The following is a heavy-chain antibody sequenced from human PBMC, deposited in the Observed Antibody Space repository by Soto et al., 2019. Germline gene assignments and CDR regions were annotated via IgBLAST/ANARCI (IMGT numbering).Heavy chain of an antibody. CDR1: LFTFSIYA. Sequence: LRLSCAASLFTFSIYAMNWVRQAPGKGLEWVSAISGSGGSTYYADSVKGRFTISRDNSKNTLYLQMNSLRAEDTAVYYCAKDKSIAALCWGQGTLVTVSS. CDR2: ISGSGGST. V-gene: IGHV3-23*01. CDR3: AKDKSIAALC. J-gene: IGHJ4*02. D-gene: IGHD6-6*01.